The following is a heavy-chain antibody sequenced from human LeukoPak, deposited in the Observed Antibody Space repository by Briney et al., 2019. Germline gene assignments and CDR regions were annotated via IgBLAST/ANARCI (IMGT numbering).Heavy chain of an antibody. J-gene: IGHJ4*02. V-gene: IGHV3-30-3*01. CDR3: VRVGLDY. CDR1: GFTFSNFA. Sequence: GGSLRLSCAGSGFTFSNFAMHWVRQTPGKGLEWVAVISHDESNKYYADSMKGRFTISRDNSKNILYLQVNSLESEDTGVYYCVRVGLDYWGQGTLVTVSS. CDR2: ISHDESNK.